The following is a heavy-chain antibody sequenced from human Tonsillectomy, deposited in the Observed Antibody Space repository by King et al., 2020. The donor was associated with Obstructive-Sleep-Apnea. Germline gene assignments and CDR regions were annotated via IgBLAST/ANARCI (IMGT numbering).Heavy chain of an antibody. CDR1: GFSFSRYA. V-gene: IGHV3-23*04. J-gene: IGHJ4*02. D-gene: IGHD3-22*01. Sequence: VQLVESGGGLVQAGGSLRLSYASSGFSFSRYALTWVRLAPGKGLQWVSAISGSGGSTYYTDSGKGRFTISRDNSKNTLYLQMSSLRVEDTAMYHCVKDSDYNSGGYNYPEYWGQGTLVTVSS. CDR2: ISGSGGST. CDR3: VKDSDYNSGGYNYPEY.